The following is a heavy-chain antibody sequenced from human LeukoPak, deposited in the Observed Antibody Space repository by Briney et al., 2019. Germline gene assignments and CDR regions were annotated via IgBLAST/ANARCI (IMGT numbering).Heavy chain of an antibody. CDR2: KYYSGSA. Sequence: SQTLSLTCSVSGVPVSDGRYYWTWIRQYPGKGLEWIGYKYYSGSAKYNPSLKSRLTISIDTSKNQFSLQLSSVTAADTATYYCATPYCSSISCLDVFNMRGQGTGVTVSS. V-gene: IGHV4-31*03. J-gene: IGHJ3*02. CDR3: ATPYCSSISCLDVFNM. CDR1: GVPVSDGRYY. D-gene: IGHD2-2*01.